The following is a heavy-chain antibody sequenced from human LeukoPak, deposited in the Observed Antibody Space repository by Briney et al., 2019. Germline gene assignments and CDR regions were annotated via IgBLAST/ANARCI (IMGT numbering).Heavy chain of an antibody. CDR2: IYYSGST. J-gene: IGHJ5*02. D-gene: IGHD5-24*01. Sequence: SETLSLTCTVSGGSISSNYWSWIRQPPGKGLEWIGYIYYSGSTNYNPSLKSRVTISVDTSKNQFSLKLSSVTAADTAVYYCANPPMAHFGTWGQGTLVTVSS. CDR3: ANPPMAHFGT. CDR1: GGSISSNY. V-gene: IGHV4-59*01.